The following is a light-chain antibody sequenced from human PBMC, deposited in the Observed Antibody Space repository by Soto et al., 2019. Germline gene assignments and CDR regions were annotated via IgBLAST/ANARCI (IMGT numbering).Light chain of an antibody. V-gene: IGKV3-15*01. CDR3: QQCNNWPRT. CDR1: QSVSNS. CDR2: GVS. J-gene: IGKJ1*01. Sequence: EIVMTQSPATLSVSPGERATLSCRASQSVSNSLAWYQQKPGQAPRLLIYGVSTRATGIPARFSGSGSGTEFTLTISSLQSEDSAVYYCQQCNNWPRTFGQGTKVDIK.